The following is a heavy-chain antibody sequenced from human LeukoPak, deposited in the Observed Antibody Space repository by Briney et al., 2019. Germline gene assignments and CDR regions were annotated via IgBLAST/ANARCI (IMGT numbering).Heavy chain of an antibody. CDR1: GFTLNSYG. CDR3: ARGGAARPDY. Sequence: GGPLRLSCVASGFTLNSYGMDWVRQAPGKGLEWVSYVSSSGGTTNYADSVKGRFTTSRDNAKNSVYLQMNSLRAEDTAVYYCARGGAARPDYWGQGTLVTVSS. J-gene: IGHJ4*02. CDR2: VSSSGGTT. D-gene: IGHD6-6*01. V-gene: IGHV3-48*01.